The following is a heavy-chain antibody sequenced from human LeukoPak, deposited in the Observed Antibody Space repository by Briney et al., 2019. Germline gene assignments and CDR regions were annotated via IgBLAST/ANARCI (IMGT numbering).Heavy chain of an antibody. J-gene: IGHJ4*02. D-gene: IGHD6-13*01. CDR1: GGTFSSYA. CDR3: ARLRTPPAAGHDY. V-gene: IGHV1-69*13. Sequence: ASVKVSCKASGGTFSSYAISWVRQAPGQGREWMGGIIPIFGTANYAQKFQGRVTITADESTSTAYMELSSLRSEDTAVYYCARLRTPPAAGHDYWGQGTLVTVSS. CDR2: IIPIFGTA.